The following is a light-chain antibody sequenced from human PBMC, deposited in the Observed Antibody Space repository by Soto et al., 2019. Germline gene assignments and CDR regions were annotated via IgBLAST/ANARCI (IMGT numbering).Light chain of an antibody. V-gene: IGLV1-47*01. CDR2: KTN. J-gene: IGLJ3*02. Sequence: QSVLTQPPSASGTPGQRVTISCSGSSSNIGNNHLFWYQQLPGTAPKLLIYKTNHRPSRVPDRFSASKSSTSASLAISGLRSEDEADYYCAAWDDSLRVWVFGGGTKLTVL. CDR3: AAWDDSLRVWV. CDR1: SSNIGNNH.